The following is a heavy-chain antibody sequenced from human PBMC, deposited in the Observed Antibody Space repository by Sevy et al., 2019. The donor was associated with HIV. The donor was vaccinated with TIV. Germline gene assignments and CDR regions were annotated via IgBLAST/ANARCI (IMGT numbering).Heavy chain of an antibody. CDR2: IKSKPDGGTT. CDR1: GFTFSYAW. J-gene: IGHJ6*02. V-gene: IGHV3-15*01. CDR3: TPDPIIVLVVTDGMDV. Sequence: GGSLRLSCAASGFTFSYAWMSWVRQAPGKGLEWVGRIKSKPDGGTTEYAAPVKGTFSISRDDSKNTQYLQMNSLKTANTAVYYRTPDPIIVLVVTDGMDVWGQGTTVTASS. D-gene: IGHD2-8*02.